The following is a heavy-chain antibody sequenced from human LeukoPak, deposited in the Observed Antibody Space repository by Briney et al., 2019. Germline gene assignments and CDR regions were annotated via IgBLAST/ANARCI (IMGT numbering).Heavy chain of an antibody. CDR1: GGSISSYY. D-gene: IGHD6-19*01. J-gene: IGHJ4*02. CDR2: IYYSGSTNYNPSYSGST. Sequence: SETLSLTCTVSGGSISSYYWSWIRQPPGKGLEWIGYIYYSGSTNYNPSYSGSTNYNPSLKSRVTISVDTSKNQFSLKLSSVTAADTAVYYCARDGEGAVAGYWGQGTLVTVSS. CDR3: ARDGEGAVAGY. V-gene: IGHV4-59*12.